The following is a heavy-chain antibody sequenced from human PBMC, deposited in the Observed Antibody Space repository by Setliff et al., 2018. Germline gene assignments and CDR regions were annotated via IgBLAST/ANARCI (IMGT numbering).Heavy chain of an antibody. CDR1: GGSVSNSGFF. V-gene: IGHV4-39*01. J-gene: IGHJ5*02. CDR3: GRGFSRIEGWGNWFDP. D-gene: IGHD2-15*01. Sequence: SETLSLTCTVSGGSVSNSGFFWGWLRQAPGKGLEWIGNIYDSGSSNYNASLKSRPIITRDTSKNQISPKLTSVTAADTAVYYCGRGFSRIEGWGNWFDPWGQGILVTVSS. CDR2: IYDSGSS.